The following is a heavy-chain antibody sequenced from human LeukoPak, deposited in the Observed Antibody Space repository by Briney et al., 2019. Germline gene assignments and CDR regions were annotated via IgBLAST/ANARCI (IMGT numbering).Heavy chain of an antibody. D-gene: IGHD3-9*01. J-gene: IGHJ4*02. CDR2: ISASGGST. CDR1: GFTFRIYA. CDR3: AKDPLYYDILTADY. V-gene: IGHV3-23*01. Sequence: GGSLRLSCAASGFTFRIYAMNWVRQAPGKGLEWVSAISASGGSTYYADSVKGRFTISRDNSKNTLYLQMNSLRAEDTAVYYCAKDPLYYDILTADYWGQGTLVTVSS.